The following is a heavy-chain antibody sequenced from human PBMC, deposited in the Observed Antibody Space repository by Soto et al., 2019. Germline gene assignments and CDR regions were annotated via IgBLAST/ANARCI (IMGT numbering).Heavy chain of an antibody. CDR2: ISTSVTII. D-gene: IGHD6-19*01. J-gene: IGHJ4*02. V-gene: IGHV3-11*01. Sequence: QGQLVESGGGLVQPGGSLRLSCAASGYIFSDYYMTWIRQAPGKGLEWVSYISTSVTIISYADSVKGRFTISRDDAKNSLYLQMISLRADGTAIYYCARAGGSGWSLDYWGQGTLVTVSS. CDR1: GYIFSDYY. CDR3: ARAGGSGWSLDY.